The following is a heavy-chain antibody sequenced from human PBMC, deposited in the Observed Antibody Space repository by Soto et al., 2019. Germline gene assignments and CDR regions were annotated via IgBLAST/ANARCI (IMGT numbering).Heavy chain of an antibody. V-gene: IGHV3-11*06. CDR1: GFTFSDYC. D-gene: IGHD3-3*01. CDR3: ARAPTGRYDFWSGSNYYHYGMDV. CDR2: ISGTGIYT. Sequence: GGSLRLSCAVSGFTFSDYCMSWIRQAPGKGLEGLSYISGTGIYTNYADSVKGRFTISRDNAKNSLYLQMNGLRAEDTAMYYCARAPTGRYDFWSGSNYYHYGMDVWGQGTPVTV. J-gene: IGHJ6*02.